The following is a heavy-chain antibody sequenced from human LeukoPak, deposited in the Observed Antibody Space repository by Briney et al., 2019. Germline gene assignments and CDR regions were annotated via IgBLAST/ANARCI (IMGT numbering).Heavy chain of an antibody. J-gene: IGHJ4*02. Sequence: GASVKVSCKASGYTFTSYGISWVRQAPGQGLEWMGWISAYNGNTNYAQKLQGRVTMTTDTSTSTAYMELRSLRSDDTAVYYCARDSRKDYYGRNPNDYWGQGTLVTVSS. V-gene: IGHV1-18*01. CDR1: GYTFTSYG. CDR3: ARDSRKDYYGRNPNDY. CDR2: ISAYNGNT. D-gene: IGHD3-10*01.